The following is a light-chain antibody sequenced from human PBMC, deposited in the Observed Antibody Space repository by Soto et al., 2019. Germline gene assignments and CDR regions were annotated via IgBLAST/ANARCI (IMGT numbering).Light chain of an antibody. CDR2: GNS. CDR1: SSNIGAGYN. Sequence: QSVLTHPPSVSGAPGQSVTISCTGSSSNIGAGYNVHWYQQLPGTAPKLLIYGNSNRPSGVPDRFSGSKSGTSASLAITGLQGEDEADYYCQSYDSRLSGWVFGGGTKVTVL. V-gene: IGLV1-40*01. CDR3: QSYDSRLSGWV. J-gene: IGLJ3*02.